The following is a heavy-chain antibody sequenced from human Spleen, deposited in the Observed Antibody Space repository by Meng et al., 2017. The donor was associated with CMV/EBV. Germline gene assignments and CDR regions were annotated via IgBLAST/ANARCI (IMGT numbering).Heavy chain of an antibody. D-gene: IGHD3-3*01. V-gene: IGHV4-39*07. J-gene: IGHJ4*02. CDR1: SSYY. CDR3: ARALVPYYDFWSGYYPYYFDY. CDR2: IYYSGST. Sequence: SSYYWGWIRQPPGKGLEWIGSIYYSGSTYYNPSLKSRVTISVDTSKNQFSLKLSSVTAADTAVYYCARALVPYYDFWSGYYPYYFDYWGQGTLVTVSS.